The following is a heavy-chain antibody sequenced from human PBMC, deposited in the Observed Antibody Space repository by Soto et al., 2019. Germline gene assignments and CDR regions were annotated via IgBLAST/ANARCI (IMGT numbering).Heavy chain of an antibody. Sequence: GGLRLSCAASGFTFSDYCMSWIRQAPGKGLEWVSYISSSGSTIYYADSVKGRFTISRDNAKNSLYLQMNSLRAEDTAVYYCARDHGRVTRYYYYYMDVWGKGTTVTVSS. J-gene: IGHJ6*03. CDR3: ARDHGRVTRYYYYYMDV. CDR1: GFTFSDYC. CDR2: ISSSGSTI. D-gene: IGHD2-15*01. V-gene: IGHV3-11*01.